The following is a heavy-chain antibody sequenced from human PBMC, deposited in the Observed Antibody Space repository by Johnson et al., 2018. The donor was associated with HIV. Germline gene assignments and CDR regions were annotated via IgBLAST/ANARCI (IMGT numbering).Heavy chain of an antibody. D-gene: IGHD1-26*01. CDR3: ARDGGST. Sequence: VQLVESGGGVVQPGRSPRLSCAASGFTFSSYAMHWVRQAPGKGLDWVAVISYDGSNKYYADSVKGRFTISRDNSKNTLYLQMNSLRAEDTAVYYCARDGGSTRGQGTMVTVSS. CDR2: ISYDGSNK. V-gene: IGHV3-30*04. CDR1: GFTFSSYA. J-gene: IGHJ3*01.